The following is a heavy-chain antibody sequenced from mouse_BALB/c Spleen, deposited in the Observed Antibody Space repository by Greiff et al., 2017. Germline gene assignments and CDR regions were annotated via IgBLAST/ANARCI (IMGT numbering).Heavy chain of an antibody. J-gene: IGHJ2*01. CDR3: AREGKVRRGYFDY. D-gene: IGHD2-14*01. V-gene: IGHV3-6*02. CDR2: ISYDGSN. Sequence: EVQLQESGPGLVKPSQSLSLTCSVTGYSITSGYYWNWIRQFPGNKLEWMGYISYDGSNNYNPSLKNRISITRDTSKNQFFLKLNSVTTEDTATYYCAREGKVRRGYFDYWGQGTTLTVSS. CDR1: GYSITSGYY.